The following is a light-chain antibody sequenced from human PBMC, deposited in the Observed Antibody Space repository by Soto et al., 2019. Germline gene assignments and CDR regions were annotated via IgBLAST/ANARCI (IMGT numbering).Light chain of an antibody. Sequence: EIVLTQSPATLSLSPGERATLSCRASQSVSSYLAWYQQKPGQAPRLLIYDASNRATGIPDRFCGSGSGTDFTLPISSLEPEDFAVYYCQQRSNWPPYTFGQGTKLEIK. V-gene: IGKV3-11*01. J-gene: IGKJ2*01. CDR3: QQRSNWPPYT. CDR1: QSVSSY. CDR2: DAS.